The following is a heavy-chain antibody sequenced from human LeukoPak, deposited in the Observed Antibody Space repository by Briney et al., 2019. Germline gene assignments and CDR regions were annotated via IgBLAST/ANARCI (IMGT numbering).Heavy chain of an antibody. J-gene: IGHJ5*02. CDR2: IYYSGST. CDR1: GGSISSSSYY. Sequence: SETLSLTCTVSGGSISSSSYYWGWIRQPPGKGLEWIGSIYYSGSTYYNPSLKSRVTISVDTSKNQFSLKLSSVTAADTAVYYCARRQSNHDFWSGYYRGWFDPWGQGTLVTVSS. CDR3: ARRQSNHDFWSGYYRGWFDP. V-gene: IGHV4-39*01. D-gene: IGHD3-3*01.